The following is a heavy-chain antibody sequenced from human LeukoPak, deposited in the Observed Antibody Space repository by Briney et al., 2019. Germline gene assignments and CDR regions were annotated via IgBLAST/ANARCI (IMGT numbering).Heavy chain of an antibody. V-gene: IGHV3-48*01. D-gene: IGHD3-22*01. CDR3: ARDLEDSSPFGAFDM. CDR2: ISSSSSTI. Sequence: GGSLRLSCAASGFTFSSYTMNWVRQAPGKGLEWVSYISSSSSTIYYADSVKGRFTISRDNSKNTLYLQMNSLSAEDTAVYYCARDLEDSSPFGAFDMWGQGTMVTVSS. CDR1: GFTFSSYT. J-gene: IGHJ3*02.